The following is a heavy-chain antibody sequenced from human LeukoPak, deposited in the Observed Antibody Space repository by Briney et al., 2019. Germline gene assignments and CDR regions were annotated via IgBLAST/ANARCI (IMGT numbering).Heavy chain of an antibody. V-gene: IGHV3-23*01. D-gene: IGHD3-10*01. CDR1: GFTFSSYA. Sequence: GGSLRLSCAASGFTFSSYAMSWVRQAPGKGLEWVSAISGGGGSTYYADSVKGRFTISRDNSKNTLYLQMNSLRAEDTAVYYCANIRGWRGFESYYFDYWGQGTLVTVSS. CDR2: ISGGGGST. CDR3: ANIRGWRGFESYYFDY. J-gene: IGHJ4*02.